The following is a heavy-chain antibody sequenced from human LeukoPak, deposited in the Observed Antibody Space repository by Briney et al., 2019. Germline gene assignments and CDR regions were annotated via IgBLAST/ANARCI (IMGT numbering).Heavy chain of an antibody. J-gene: IGHJ6*03. CDR1: GGSISSYY. CDR3: ARPRRKSSISSPELPYYYYYMDV. Sequence: SETLSLTCTVSGGSISSYYWSWIRQPAGKGLEWIGRIYTSGSTNYNPSLKSRVTMSVDTSKNQFSLKLSSVTAADTAVYYCARPRRKSSISSPELPYYYYYMDVWGKGTTVTVSS. D-gene: IGHD1-14*01. V-gene: IGHV4-4*07. CDR2: IYTSGST.